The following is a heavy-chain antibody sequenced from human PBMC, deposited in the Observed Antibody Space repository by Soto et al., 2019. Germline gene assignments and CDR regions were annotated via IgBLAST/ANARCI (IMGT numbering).Heavy chain of an antibody. CDR1: GGSISHYY. CDR2: IYSSGST. V-gene: IGHV4-59*01. CDR3: AASLKGDCFDP. Sequence: SETLSLTCTVSGGSISHYYWSWIRQPPGKGPEWIGYIYSSGSTVYNPSLKSRVTMSVDTSKDQFSLRLRSVTPADTAVYYCAASLKGDCFDPWGQGTLVTVSS. J-gene: IGHJ5*02.